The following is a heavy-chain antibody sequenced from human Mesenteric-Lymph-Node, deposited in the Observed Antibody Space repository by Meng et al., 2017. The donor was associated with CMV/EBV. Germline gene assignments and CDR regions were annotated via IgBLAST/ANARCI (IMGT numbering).Heavy chain of an antibody. CDR3: TRGDSSGYYLYY. D-gene: IGHD3-22*01. CDR1: GFTFSSYW. V-gene: IGHV3-49*04. Sequence: GESLKISCAASGFTFSSYWMHWVRQAPGKGLVWVGFIRSKAYGGTSEYAASVKGRFTVSRDDSKGIAYLHMNSLKTEDTAVYYCTRGDSSGYYLYYWGQGTLVTVSS. J-gene: IGHJ4*02. CDR2: IRSKAYGGTS.